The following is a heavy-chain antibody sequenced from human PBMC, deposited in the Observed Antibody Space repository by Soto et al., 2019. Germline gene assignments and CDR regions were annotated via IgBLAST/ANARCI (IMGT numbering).Heavy chain of an antibody. V-gene: IGHV4-31*03. CDR2: FYYSGST. CDR1: GGSISTGGYY. J-gene: IGHJ5*02. CDR3: ARSVFP. Sequence: QVQLQESGPGLVKPSQTLSLTCTVSGGSISTGGYYWNWTRQHPGKGLEWIGYFYYSGSTYYNPSLKSRVTISVNTSKNQFALRLSSMTAANTAVYYCARSVFPWGQGTLVTVSS.